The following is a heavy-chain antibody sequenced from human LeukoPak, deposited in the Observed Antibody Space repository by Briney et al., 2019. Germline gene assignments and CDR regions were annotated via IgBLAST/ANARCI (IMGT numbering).Heavy chain of an antibody. Sequence: SEILSLTCTVSGYSISSGYYWGWIRQPPGKGLEWIGSIYHSGSTYYNPSLKSRVTISVDTSKNQFSLKLSSVTAADTAVYYCARSGSERTKYFQHWGQGTLVTVSS. CDR1: GYSISSGYY. D-gene: IGHD3-10*01. J-gene: IGHJ1*01. V-gene: IGHV4-38-2*02. CDR2: IYHSGST. CDR3: ARSGSERTKYFQH.